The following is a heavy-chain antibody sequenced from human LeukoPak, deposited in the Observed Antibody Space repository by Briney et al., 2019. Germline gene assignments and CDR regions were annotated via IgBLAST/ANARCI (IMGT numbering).Heavy chain of an antibody. CDR2: FDPEDGET. D-gene: IGHD3-16*01. V-gene: IGHV1-24*01. CDR1: GYTLTELS. Sequence: ASVKVSWKVSGYTLTELSMHWVRQAPGKGLEWMGGFDPEDGETIYAQKFQGRVTMTEDTSTDTAYMELSSLRSEDTAVYYCATDLGPLVGWIDWGQGTLVTVSS. CDR3: ATDLGPLVGWID. J-gene: IGHJ4*02.